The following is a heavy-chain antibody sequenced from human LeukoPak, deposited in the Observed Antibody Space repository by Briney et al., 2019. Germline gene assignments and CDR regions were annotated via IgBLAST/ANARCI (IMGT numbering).Heavy chain of an antibody. CDR3: AKLNQYCSSTRCYFLDFDY. J-gene: IGHJ4*02. V-gene: IGHV3-23*01. D-gene: IGHD2-2*01. Sequence: GGSLRLSCAASGFTFSSYAMSWVRQAPGNGLEWVSAISGSGGSTYYADSVKGRFTISRDNSKNTLYLQMNSLRAEDTAVYYCAKLNQYCSSTRCYFLDFDYWGQGTLVTVSS. CDR2: ISGSGGST. CDR1: GFTFSSYA.